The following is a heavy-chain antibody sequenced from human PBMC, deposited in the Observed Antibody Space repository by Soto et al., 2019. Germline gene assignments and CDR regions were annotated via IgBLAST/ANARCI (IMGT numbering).Heavy chain of an antibody. CDR1: GATFSSYA. D-gene: IGHD5-18*01. V-gene: IGHV1-69*13. CDR2: IIPIFGTA. Sequence: SVKVSCKASGATFSSYAISWVLQAPGQGLEWMGGIIPIFGTANYAQKFQGRVTITADESTSTAYMELSSLRSEDTAVYYCARSGCSYGYFLYAFDIMGQGTMVAVSS. J-gene: IGHJ3*02. CDR3: ARSGCSYGYFLYAFDI.